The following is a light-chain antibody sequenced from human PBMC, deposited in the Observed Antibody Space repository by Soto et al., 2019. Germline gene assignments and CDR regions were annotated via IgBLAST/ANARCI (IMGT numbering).Light chain of an antibody. CDR3: SAWDDSMSVL. CDR2: SNN. J-gene: IGLJ3*02. V-gene: IGLV1-44*01. CDR1: SSNIGSNA. Sequence: QSVLTQPPSASGTPGQRVTISCSGSSSNIGSNAVNWYQHLPGTAPKLLIYSNNQRPSGVPDRLSGSKSGTSASLAISGLQSEDEADYYCSAWDDSMSVLFGGGTKLTVL.